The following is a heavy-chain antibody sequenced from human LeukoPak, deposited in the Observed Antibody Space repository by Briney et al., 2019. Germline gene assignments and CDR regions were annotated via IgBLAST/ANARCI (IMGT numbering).Heavy chain of an antibody. CDR2: ISYDGSNK. Sequence: GGSLRLSCAASGFTFSSYAMHWVRQAPGKGLEWVAVISYDGSNKYYADSVKGRFTISRDNSKNTLYPQMNSLRAEDTAVYYCARDNLGSKYSSTGVYWGQGTLVTVSS. D-gene: IGHD6-13*01. CDR3: ARDNLGSKYSSTGVY. V-gene: IGHV3-30*04. CDR1: GFTFSSYA. J-gene: IGHJ4*02.